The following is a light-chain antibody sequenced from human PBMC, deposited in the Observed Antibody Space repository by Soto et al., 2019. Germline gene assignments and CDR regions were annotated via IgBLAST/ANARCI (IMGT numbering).Light chain of an antibody. CDR2: DVS. CDR1: SSDIGDYNY. J-gene: IGLJ3*02. CDR3: SSSTTTTSLVV. Sequence: QSALTQSASVSGSPGQSITISCTGTSSDIGDYNYVSWYQQYPGKVPKLVIYDVSHRPSGVSNRFSGSKSGNTASLTISGLQAEDEADYYCSSSTTTTSLVVFGGGTKVTVL. V-gene: IGLV2-14*01.